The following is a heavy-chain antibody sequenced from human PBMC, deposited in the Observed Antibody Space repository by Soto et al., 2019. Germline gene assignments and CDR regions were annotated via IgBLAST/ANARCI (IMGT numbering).Heavy chain of an antibody. V-gene: IGHV3-23*01. CDR3: AKDKPYSNYPVTPLDY. J-gene: IGHJ4*02. Sequence: GSLRLSCAASGFTFSSYAMSWVRQAPGKGLEWVSAISGSGGSTYYADSVKGRFTISRDNSKNTLYLQMNSLRAEDTAVYYCAKDKPYSNYPVTPLDYWGQGTLVTVSS. D-gene: IGHD4-4*01. CDR1: GFTFSSYA. CDR2: ISGSGGST.